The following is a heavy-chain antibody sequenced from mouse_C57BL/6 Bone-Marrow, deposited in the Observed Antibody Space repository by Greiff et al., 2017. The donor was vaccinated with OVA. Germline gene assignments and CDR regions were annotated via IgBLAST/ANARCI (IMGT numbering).Heavy chain of an antibody. Sequence: VQLVESGPGLVQPSQSLSITCTVSGFSLTSYGVHWVRQPPGKGLEWLGVIWSGGSTDYNAAFISRLSISKDNSKSQVFFKMNSLQADDTAIYYCAKNEGAYYGSSYLAWFAYWGQGTLVTVSA. V-gene: IGHV2-4*01. D-gene: IGHD1-1*01. J-gene: IGHJ3*01. CDR2: IWSGGST. CDR1: GFSLTSYG. CDR3: AKNEGAYYGSSYLAWFAY.